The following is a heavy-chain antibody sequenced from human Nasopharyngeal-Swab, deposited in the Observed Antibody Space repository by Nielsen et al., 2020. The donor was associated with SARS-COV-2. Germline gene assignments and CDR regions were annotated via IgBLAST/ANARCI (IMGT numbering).Heavy chain of an antibody. CDR2: ISYDGSNK. V-gene: IGHV3-30-3*01. Sequence: SLKISCAASGFTFSSYAMHWVRQAPGKGLEWVAVISYDGSNKYYADSVKGRFTISRDNSKNTLYLQMNSLRAEDTAVYYCARDGYDFWSGFYGMDVWGQGTTVTVSS. CDR3: ARDGYDFWSGFYGMDV. J-gene: IGHJ6*02. CDR1: GFTFSSYA. D-gene: IGHD3-3*01.